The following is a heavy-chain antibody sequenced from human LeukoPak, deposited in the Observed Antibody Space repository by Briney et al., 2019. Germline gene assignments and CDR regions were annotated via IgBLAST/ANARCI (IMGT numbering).Heavy chain of an antibody. D-gene: IGHD3-9*01. J-gene: IGHJ3*02. CDR2: MNPNSGNT. V-gene: IGHV1-8*03. CDR1: GYTFTSYD. CDR3: ASSLNYDILTGYSAFDI. Sequence: ASVKVSCKPSGYTFTSYDINWVRQATGQGLEWMGWMNPNSGNTGYAQKFQGRVTITRNTSISTAYMELSSLRSEDTAVYYCASSLNYDILTGYSAFDIWGQGTMVTVSS.